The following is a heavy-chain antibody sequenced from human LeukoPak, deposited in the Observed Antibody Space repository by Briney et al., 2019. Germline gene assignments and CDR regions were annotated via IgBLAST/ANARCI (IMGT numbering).Heavy chain of an antibody. J-gene: IGHJ4*02. V-gene: IGHV3-9*01. CDR1: GFTFDDYA. CDR3: AKDHSVTPIAVAGRGLFDY. Sequence: GGSLRLSCAAAGFTFDDYAIHWVRQAPGKGLEWVSGISWSSGSIGYADSVKGRFTISRDNAKNSLYLQMNSLRAEDTALYYCAKDHSVTPIAVAGRGLFDYWGQGTLVTVSS. CDR2: ISWSSGSI. D-gene: IGHD6-19*01.